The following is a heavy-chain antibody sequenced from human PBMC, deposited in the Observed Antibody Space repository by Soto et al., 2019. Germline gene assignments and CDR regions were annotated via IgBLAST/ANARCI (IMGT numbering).Heavy chain of an antibody. D-gene: IGHD4-17*01. CDR1: GFTVSSNY. CDR2: IYGGGRT. CDR3: CGPSTVTINWFFDL. V-gene: IGHV3-66*01. J-gene: IGHJ2*01. Sequence: EVQLVESGGGLVKPGGSLRLSCAASGFTVSSNYMSWVRQAPGKGLEWVSIIYGGGRTNYADSVKGRFTVSRDNYKNTLYLQMNSQRAEDTAMYYCCGPSTVTINWFFDLWGRGTLVTVSS.